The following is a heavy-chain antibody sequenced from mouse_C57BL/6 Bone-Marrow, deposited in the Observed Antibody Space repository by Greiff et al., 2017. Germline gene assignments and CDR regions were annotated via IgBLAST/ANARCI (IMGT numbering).Heavy chain of an antibody. CDR2: ICSGSSTI. V-gene: IGHV5-17*01. Sequence: EVQLVESGGGLVKPGGSLKLSCAASGFTFSDSGMHWVRPAPEKGLEWVAYICSGSSTIYYADTVTGRFTIARDNAKNILFLQMTSVRSDDTAMYYCARDYCGSSSYFDDWGQGTTLTGSS. CDR1: GFTFSDSG. J-gene: IGHJ2*01. D-gene: IGHD1-1*01. CDR3: ARDYCGSSSYFDD.